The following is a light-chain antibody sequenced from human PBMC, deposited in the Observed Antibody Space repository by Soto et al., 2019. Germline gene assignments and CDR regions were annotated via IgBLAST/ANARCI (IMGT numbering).Light chain of an antibody. V-gene: IGKV3-20*01. J-gene: IGKJ4*01. CDR3: QQSGTSAPLS. Sequence: EIVLTQSPGTMSLSPGERATLSCRASQSISSSYLAWYQQRPGQAPRLLIYGASNRATGITDRFSGSGSGTHFTLTISRLEPEDFAVYYCQQSGTSAPLSFCGVTKVEIK. CDR2: GAS. CDR1: QSISSSY.